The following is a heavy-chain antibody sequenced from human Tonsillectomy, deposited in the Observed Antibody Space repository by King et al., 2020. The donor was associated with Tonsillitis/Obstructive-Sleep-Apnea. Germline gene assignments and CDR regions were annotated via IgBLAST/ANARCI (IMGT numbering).Heavy chain of an antibody. CDR3: AREAWGSLDS. J-gene: IGHJ4*02. Sequence: VQLVESGGGLVQPGGSLRLSCAASGFTFSSYWMSWVRQAPGKGLEWVANIKQDGTEKHYVDSVKGRFTISRDNAKNSLYLQMSSLRAEDTAVYYCAREAWGSLDSWGQGPLVTGSS. CDR1: GFTFSSYW. V-gene: IGHV3-7*03. CDR2: IKQDGTEK. D-gene: IGHD3-16*01.